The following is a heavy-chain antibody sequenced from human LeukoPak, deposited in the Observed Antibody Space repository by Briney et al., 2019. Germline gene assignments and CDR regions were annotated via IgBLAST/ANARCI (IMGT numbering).Heavy chain of an antibody. Sequence: PSETLSLTCTVSADSISSYYWSWIRQPPGKGLEWIGYIYYSGTTNYNPSLKSRVTISVDKSKNQFSLKLSSVTAADTAVYYCASGGEMATYQPFDYWGQGTLVTVSS. CDR1: ADSISSYY. D-gene: IGHD5-24*01. V-gene: IGHV4-59*01. CDR3: ASGGEMATYQPFDY. CDR2: IYYSGTT. J-gene: IGHJ4*02.